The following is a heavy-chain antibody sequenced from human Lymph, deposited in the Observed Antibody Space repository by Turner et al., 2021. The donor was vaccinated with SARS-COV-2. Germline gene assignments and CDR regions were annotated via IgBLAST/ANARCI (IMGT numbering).Heavy chain of an antibody. CDR2: IDPEDGET. CDR1: GSTLTELS. V-gene: IGHV1-24*01. D-gene: IGHD1-1*01. Sequence: QVQLVQYGAEETKPGASVKVPCKASGSTLTELSIHWVRQATGKGLEWMGGIDPEDGETIYAQKIQSRVTMTEDTSTDTAYMELSSLRSEDTAVYYCATLKSNWIILTGRYYFDFWGQGTLVTVSS. J-gene: IGHJ4*02. CDR3: ATLKSNWIILTGRYYFDF.